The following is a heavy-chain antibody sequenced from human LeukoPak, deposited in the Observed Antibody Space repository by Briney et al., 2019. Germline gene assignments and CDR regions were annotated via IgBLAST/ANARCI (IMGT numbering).Heavy chain of an antibody. CDR1: GFTLSSYA. CDR3: AKDQKRGYSYGYLFYYYYMDV. D-gene: IGHD5-18*01. V-gene: IGHV3-23*01. Sequence: GGSLRLSCAASGFTLSSYAMSWVRQGPGKGLEWVSAISVSGNTYPAASVKGRFTISRDSSKNTLYLQMNSLRAEDTAVYYCAKDQKRGYSYGYLFYYYYMDVWGKGTTVTISS. CDR2: ISVSGNT. J-gene: IGHJ6*03.